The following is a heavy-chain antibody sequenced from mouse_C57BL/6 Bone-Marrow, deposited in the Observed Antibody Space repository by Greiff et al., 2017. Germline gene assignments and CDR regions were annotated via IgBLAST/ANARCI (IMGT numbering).Heavy chain of an antibody. CDR2: INPYNGGT. CDR3: AGSRLRRNFDY. CDR1: GYTFTDYY. D-gene: IGHD2-4*01. V-gene: IGHV1-19*01. J-gene: IGHJ2*01. Sequence: VQLKQSGPVLVKPGASVKMSCKAPGYTFTDYYMNWVKQSHGKSLEWIGVINPYNGGTSYNQKFKGKATLTVDKSSSTAYMELNSLTSEDSAVYYCAGSRLRRNFDYWGQGTTLTVSS.